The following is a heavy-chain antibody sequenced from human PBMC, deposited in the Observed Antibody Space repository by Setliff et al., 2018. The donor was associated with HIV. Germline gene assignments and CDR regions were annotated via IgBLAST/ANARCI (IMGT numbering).Heavy chain of an antibody. CDR1: GGSISSSSYY. CDR2: IYYVGNT. Sequence: SETLSLTCSVSGGSISSSSYYWGWIRQPPGKGLEWIGTIYYVGNTYYRPSLKSRVTVSIDTSKNQFSLSLNSVTAADTAVYYCARQSGYTRGWDIFGLVAGSFDIWGQGTMVTVSS. D-gene: IGHD3-3*01. J-gene: IGHJ3*02. V-gene: IGHV4-39*01. CDR3: ARQSGYTRGWDIFGLVAGSFDI.